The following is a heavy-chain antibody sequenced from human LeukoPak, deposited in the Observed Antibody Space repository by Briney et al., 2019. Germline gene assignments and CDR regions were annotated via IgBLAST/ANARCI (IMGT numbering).Heavy chain of an antibody. J-gene: IGHJ4*02. Sequence: SETLSLTCTVSGASISDYYWSWIRQPPGKGLEWIGYIYYSGSSNYNPCLKSRVTISVDTSKNQFSLKLSSVTAADTAVYYCARARASGYYGAVDYWGQGTLVTVSS. CDR1: GASISDYY. CDR3: ARARASGYYGAVDY. D-gene: IGHD3-22*01. CDR2: IYYSGSS. V-gene: IGHV4-59*01.